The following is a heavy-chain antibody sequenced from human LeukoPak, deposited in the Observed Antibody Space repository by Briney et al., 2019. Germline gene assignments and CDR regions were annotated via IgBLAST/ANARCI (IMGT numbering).Heavy chain of an antibody. J-gene: IGHJ4*02. CDR3: ARDPYSAYDQTREFDY. D-gene: IGHD5-12*01. V-gene: IGHV3-7*01. Sequence: GGSLRLSCAASGFTFSIYWMSWVRQAPGKGLEWVANIKQDGSEKYYVDSVKGRFTISRDNAKNSLYLQMNSLRVEDTAVYYCARDPYSAYDQTREFDYWGQGTLVTVSS. CDR2: IKQDGSEK. CDR1: GFTFSIYW.